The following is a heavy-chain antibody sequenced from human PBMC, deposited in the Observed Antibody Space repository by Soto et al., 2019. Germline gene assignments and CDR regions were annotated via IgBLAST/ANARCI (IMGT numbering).Heavy chain of an antibody. CDR1: GGSVSSGSYY. J-gene: IGHJ5*02. CDR2: IYYSGST. CDR3: ARTYYDSSNWFDP. Sequence: SETLSLTCTVSGGSVSSGSYYWSWIRQPPGKGLEWIGYIYYSGSTNYNPSLKSRVTISVDKSKNQFSLKLSSVTAADTAVYYCARTYYDSSNWFDPWGQGTLVTVSS. D-gene: IGHD3-22*01. V-gene: IGHV4-61*01.